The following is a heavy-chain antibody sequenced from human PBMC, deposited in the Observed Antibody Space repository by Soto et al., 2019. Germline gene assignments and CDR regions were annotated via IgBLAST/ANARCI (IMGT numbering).Heavy chain of an antibody. J-gene: IGHJ5*02. CDR1: GFIFSSYE. Sequence: LRLSCEASGFIFSSYEMNWVRQAPGKGLEWLSYITSDGSGIYYADSVRGRFTVSRDNARNSLYLQMNSLRAEDTAVYYCAREEINCGGDCLVSWGQGTLVTVSS. D-gene: IGHD2-21*02. CDR2: ITSDGSGI. CDR3: AREEINCGGDCLVS. V-gene: IGHV3-48*03.